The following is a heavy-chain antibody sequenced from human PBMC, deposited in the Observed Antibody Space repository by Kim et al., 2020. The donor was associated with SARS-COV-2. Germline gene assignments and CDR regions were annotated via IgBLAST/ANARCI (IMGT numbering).Heavy chain of an antibody. J-gene: IGHJ5*02. CDR3: ARVGRLERRRLLSGWFDP. D-gene: IGHD1-1*01. CDR1: GGSISSSNW. CDR2: IYHSGST. Sequence: SETLSLTCAVSGGSISSSNWWSWVRQPPGKGLEWIGEIYHSGSTNYNPSLKSRVTISVDKSKNQFSLKLSSVTAADTAVYYCARVGRLERRRLLSGWFDPWGQGTLVTVSS. V-gene: IGHV4-4*02.